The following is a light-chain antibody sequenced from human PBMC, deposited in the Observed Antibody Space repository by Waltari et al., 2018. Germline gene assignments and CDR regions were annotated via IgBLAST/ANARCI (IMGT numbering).Light chain of an antibody. CDR2: QAS. Sequence: DNHLTQSPSTLSTSVVDRVPITYRASQTISGWLAWYQQQPGKAPKLLIFQASNLESGVPSRLSGSGSGTDFTLIISSLQPDDFATYYCQQYNIYSPYTFGQGTRLEI. J-gene: IGKJ2*01. V-gene: IGKV1-5*03. CDR3: QQYNIYSPYT. CDR1: QTISGW.